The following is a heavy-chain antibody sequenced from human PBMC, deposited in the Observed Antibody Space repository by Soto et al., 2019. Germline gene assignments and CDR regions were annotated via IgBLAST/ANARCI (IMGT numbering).Heavy chain of an antibody. CDR3: ARQLLDIVVVPAAMSDMDV. CDR1: GGSISSSSYY. Sequence: NPSETLSLTCTVSGGSISSSSYYWGWIRQPPGKGLEWIGSIYYSGSTYYNPSLKSRVTISVDTSKNQFSLKLSSVTAADTAVYYCARQLLDIVVVPAAMSDMDVWGKGTTVTVSS. J-gene: IGHJ6*03. V-gene: IGHV4-39*01. CDR2: IYYSGST. D-gene: IGHD2-2*01.